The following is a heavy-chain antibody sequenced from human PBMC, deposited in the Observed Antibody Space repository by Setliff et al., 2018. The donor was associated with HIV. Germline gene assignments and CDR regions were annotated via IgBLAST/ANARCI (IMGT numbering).Heavy chain of an antibody. D-gene: IGHD2-21*01. CDR3: TTGTRLVD. CDR1: GFRFRSYW. J-gene: IGHJ4*02. CDR2: IKSKTDGGTT. V-gene: IGHV3-15*01. Sequence: GGSLRLSCAASGFRFRSYWMSWVRQAPGKGLEWVGRIKSKTDGGTTDYAAPVKGRFTISRDDSKNTLYLQMNSLKIEDTAVYYCTTGTRLVDWGQGALVTVS.